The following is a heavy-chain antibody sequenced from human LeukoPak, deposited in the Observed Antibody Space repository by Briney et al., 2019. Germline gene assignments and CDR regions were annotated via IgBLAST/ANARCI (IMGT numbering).Heavy chain of an antibody. V-gene: IGHV7-4-1*02. D-gene: IGHD3-3*01. CDR1: GYTFTSYA. CDR3: ARSNYDFWSGYYTGLLGY. Sequence: ASVEVSCKASGYTFTSYAMNWVRQAPGQGLEWMGWINTNTGNPTYAQGFTGRFVFSLDTSVSTAYLQISSLKAEDTAVYYCARSNYDFWSGYYTGLLGYWGQGTLVTVSS. CDR2: INTNTGNP. J-gene: IGHJ4*02.